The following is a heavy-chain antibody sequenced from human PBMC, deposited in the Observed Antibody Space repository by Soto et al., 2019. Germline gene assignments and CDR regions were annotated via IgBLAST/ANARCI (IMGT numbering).Heavy chain of an antibody. CDR1: GFTFSGYG. J-gene: IGHJ4*02. Sequence: GGSLRLSCAASGFTFSGYGMHWVRQAPGKGLEWVAYISSSGSTIYYADSVKGRFTISRDNAKNSLYLQMNSLRAEDTAVYYCAREGYDFWSGYYKRYFDYWGQGTLVTVSS. V-gene: IGHV3-48*04. CDR3: AREGYDFWSGYYKRYFDY. CDR2: ISSSGSTI. D-gene: IGHD3-3*01.